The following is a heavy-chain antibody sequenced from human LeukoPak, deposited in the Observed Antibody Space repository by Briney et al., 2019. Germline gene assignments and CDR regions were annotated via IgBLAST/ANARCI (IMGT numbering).Heavy chain of an antibody. V-gene: IGHV4-34*01. J-gene: IGHJ4*02. D-gene: IGHD3-22*01. CDR1: GGSFSGYY. CDR2: INHSGST. Sequence: SETLSLICAVYGGSFSGYYWSWIRQPPGKGLEWIGEINHSGSTNYNPSLKSRVTISVDTSKNQFSLKLSSVTAADTAVYYCAGEDYDTDYWGQGTLVTVSS. CDR3: AGEDYDTDY.